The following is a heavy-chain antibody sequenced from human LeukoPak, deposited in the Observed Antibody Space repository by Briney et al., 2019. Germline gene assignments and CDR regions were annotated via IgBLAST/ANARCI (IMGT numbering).Heavy chain of an antibody. CDR1: GDSISGYF. J-gene: IGHJ4*02. CDR3: ARGRGGDSRTFDY. Sequence: PSETLSLTCAGSGDSISGYFWNWIRQPAGKGLEWIGRIYNTGSTKYNPSLQSRITMSVDTSKNQFSLNLNSVTAADTAVYYCARGRGGDSRTFDYWGQGTLVTVSS. V-gene: IGHV4-4*07. D-gene: IGHD2-21*01. CDR2: IYNTGST.